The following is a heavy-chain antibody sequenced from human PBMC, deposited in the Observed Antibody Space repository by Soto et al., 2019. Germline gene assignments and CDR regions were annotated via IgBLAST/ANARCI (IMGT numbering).Heavy chain of an antibody. V-gene: IGHV3-13*01. CDR2: IGTAGDT. CDR1: GFTFSNYD. Sequence: GGSLRLSCAASGFTFSNYDMHWVRQGTGKGLEWVSAIGTAGDTYYSDSVQGRFTIFRENAKNSLYLQMNSLGAGDTAVYFCTRGEYVSSSFYHYGMDVWGQGTTVTVSS. J-gene: IGHJ6*02. CDR3: TRGEYVSSSFYHYGMDV. D-gene: IGHD6-6*01.